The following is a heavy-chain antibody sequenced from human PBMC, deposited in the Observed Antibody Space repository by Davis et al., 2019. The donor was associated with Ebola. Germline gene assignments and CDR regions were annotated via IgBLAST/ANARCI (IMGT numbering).Heavy chain of an antibody. D-gene: IGHD6-6*01. V-gene: IGHV1-24*01. Sequence: AASVKVSCKVSGYTLTELSMHWVRQAPGKGLEWMGGFDPEDGETIYAQKFQGRVTMTEDTSTDTAYMELSSLRSEDTAVYYCATDVWGTGKIAARPIDYWGQGTLVTVPS. J-gene: IGHJ4*02. CDR2: FDPEDGET. CDR1: GYTLTELS. CDR3: ATDVWGTGKIAARPIDY.